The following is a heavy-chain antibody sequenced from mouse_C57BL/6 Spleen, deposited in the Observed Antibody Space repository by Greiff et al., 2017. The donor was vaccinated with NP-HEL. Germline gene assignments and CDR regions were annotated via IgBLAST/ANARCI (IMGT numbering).Heavy chain of an antibody. J-gene: IGHJ4*01. CDR1: GYTFTDYY. D-gene: IGHD2-1*01. CDR2: INPYNGGT. CDR3: ARSEGKGGAMDY. V-gene: IGHV1-19*01. Sequence: VQLQQSGPVLVKPGASVKMSCKASGYTFTDYYMNWVKQSHGKSLEWIGVINPYNGGTSYNQKFKGKATLTVDKSSSTAYMELNSLTSEDSAVYYCARSEGKGGAMDYWGQGTSVTVSS.